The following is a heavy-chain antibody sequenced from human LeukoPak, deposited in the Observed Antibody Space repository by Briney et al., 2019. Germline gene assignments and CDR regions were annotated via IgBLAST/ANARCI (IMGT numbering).Heavy chain of an antibody. D-gene: IGHD3-22*01. V-gene: IGHV4-34*01. CDR3: ARVGTDSSGYYPLDY. CDR2: INHSGST. Sequence: GSLRLSCVVFGSGFPFSKAWMSWIRQPPGKGLEWIGEINHSGSTNYNPSLKSRVTISVDTSKNQFSLKLSSVTAADTAVYYCARVGTDSSGYYPLDYWGQGALVTVSS. CDR1: GSGFPFSKAW. J-gene: IGHJ4*02.